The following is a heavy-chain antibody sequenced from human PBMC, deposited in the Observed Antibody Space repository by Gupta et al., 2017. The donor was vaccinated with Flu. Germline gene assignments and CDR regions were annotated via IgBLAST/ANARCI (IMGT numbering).Heavy chain of an antibody. CDR1: SRYG. CDR2: ISSSSSYL. J-gene: IGHJ4*02. Sequence: SRYGMSWVRQAPGKGLEWVSSISSSSSYLYYADSLKGRFTISRDNAKNSLYLHINSLRAEDTAVYYCARDRGIAVAGVFFYWGQGTLVTVS. D-gene: IGHD6-19*01. V-gene: IGHV3-21*01. CDR3: ARDRGIAVAGVFFY.